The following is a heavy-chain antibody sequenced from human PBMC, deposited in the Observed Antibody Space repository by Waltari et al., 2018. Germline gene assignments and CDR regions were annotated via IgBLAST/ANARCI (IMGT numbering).Heavy chain of an antibody. J-gene: IGHJ4*02. CDR1: GFTFSSYA. Sequence: EVQLLESGGGLVQPGGSLRLSCAASGFTFSSYAMSWVRSAPGKGLEWVSVIYSGGSTYYADSVKGRFTISRDNSKNTLYLQMNSLRAEDTAVYYCAKQMLMVYAIGPGFDYWGQGTLVTVSS. CDR2: IYSGGST. D-gene: IGHD2-8*01. CDR3: AKQMLMVYAIGPGFDY. V-gene: IGHV3-23*03.